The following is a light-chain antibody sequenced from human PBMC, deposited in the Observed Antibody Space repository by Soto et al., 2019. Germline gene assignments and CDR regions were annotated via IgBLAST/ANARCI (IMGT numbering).Light chain of an antibody. J-gene: IGLJ2*01. CDR1: SSDVGGYDY. V-gene: IGLV2-8*01. CDR3: SSYAGSSKLGV. CDR2: EVS. Sequence: QSVLTQPPSASGSPGQSVTISCTGTSSDVGGYDYVSWYQQHPGKAPKLLIYEVSKGPSGVPDRFSGSKSGNTASLTVSGLQAEDEADYYCSSYAGSSKLGVFGGGTQLTVL.